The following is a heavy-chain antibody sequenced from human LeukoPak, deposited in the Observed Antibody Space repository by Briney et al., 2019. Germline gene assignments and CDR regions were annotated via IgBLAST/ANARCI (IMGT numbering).Heavy chain of an antibody. D-gene: IGHD2-21*01. CDR3: ATHSCGLRNYFDY. Sequence: GGSLRLSCAASGFTFNSYAMNWVRQAPGKGLEWVSAISGSGGSTYYADSVKGRFTISRDNAKNSLYLQMNSLRAEDTAVYYCATHSCGLRNYFDYWGQGTLVTVSS. V-gene: IGHV3-23*01. J-gene: IGHJ4*02. CDR2: ISGSGGST. CDR1: GFTFNSYA.